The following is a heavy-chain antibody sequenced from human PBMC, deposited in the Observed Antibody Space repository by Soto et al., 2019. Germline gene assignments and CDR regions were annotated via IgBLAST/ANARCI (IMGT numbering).Heavy chain of an antibody. CDR3: ARDRKGIHAFDI. V-gene: IGHV3-66*01. Sequence: HPGGSLRLSCAASGFTVSSNYMSWVRQAPGKGLEWVSDIYSGGSTYYANSVKGRFTISRDNSKNTLYIQMNSLRAEDTAVYYCARDRKGIHAFDIWGQGTMVTVSS. J-gene: IGHJ3*02. CDR1: GFTVSSNY. CDR2: IYSGGST.